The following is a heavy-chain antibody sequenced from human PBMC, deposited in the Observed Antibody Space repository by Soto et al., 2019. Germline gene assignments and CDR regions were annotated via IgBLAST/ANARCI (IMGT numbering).Heavy chain of an antibody. V-gene: IGHV3-48*01. CDR1: GYCISRWS. CDR2: INSTSSTI. J-gene: IGHJ4*02. CDR3: ERVEGGALARNFIDY. Sequence: VPLSLACAAWGYCISRWSRYWFRQAPGKGLEWVSYINSTSSTIYYADSVKGRFTISRDNSKNTLYLQMHSLRAEDTAVLYCERVEGGALARNFIDYWGQGILVTVSS. D-gene: IGHD6-19*01.